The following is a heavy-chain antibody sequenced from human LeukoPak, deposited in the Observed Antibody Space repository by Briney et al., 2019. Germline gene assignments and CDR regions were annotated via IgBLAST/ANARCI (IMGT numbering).Heavy chain of an antibody. J-gene: IGHJ4*02. CDR1: GFTFSSYA. CDR3: AKDQWGYGSGSYSDY. D-gene: IGHD3-10*01. V-gene: IGHV3-23*01. CDR2: ISGSGGST. Sequence: PGGSLRLSCAASGFTFSSYAMSWVRQAPGQGLEWVSAISGSGGSTYYADSVKGRFTISRDNSKNTLYLQMNSLRAEDTAVYYCAKDQWGYGSGSYSDYWGQGTLVTVSS.